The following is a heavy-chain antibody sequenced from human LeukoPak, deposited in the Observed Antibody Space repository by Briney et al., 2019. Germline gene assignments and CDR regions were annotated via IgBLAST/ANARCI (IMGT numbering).Heavy chain of an antibody. V-gene: IGHV6-1*01. CDR1: VDSVSSNSAA. CDR3: ARGDNDWYFGL. CDR2: TYYRSKWYN. D-gene: IGHD1-1*01. Sequence: SQTLSLTCAISVDSVSSNSAAWSWIRQSPSRGLEWLGRTYYRSKWYNDYAVSVKSRITINPDTSKNQFSLQLNSVTPEDTAVYYCARGDNDWYFGLWGRSTLVTVS. J-gene: IGHJ2*01.